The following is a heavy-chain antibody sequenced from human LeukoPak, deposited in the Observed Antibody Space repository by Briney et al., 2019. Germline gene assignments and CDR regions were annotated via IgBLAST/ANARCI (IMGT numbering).Heavy chain of an antibody. CDR3: ATVGFSPVDY. CDR2: ISGSGVST. Sequence: GGSLRLSCAASGFTFSTYAMSWVRQAPGKGLEWVASISGSGVSTYYADSVKGRFTISRDNSKNTLYLQMNSLRAEDTAVYYCATVGFSPVDYWGQGTLVTVSS. D-gene: IGHD2/OR15-2a*01. J-gene: IGHJ4*02. CDR1: GFTFSTYA. V-gene: IGHV3-23*01.